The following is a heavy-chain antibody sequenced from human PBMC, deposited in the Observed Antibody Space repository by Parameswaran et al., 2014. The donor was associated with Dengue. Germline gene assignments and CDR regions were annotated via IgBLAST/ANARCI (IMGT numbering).Heavy chain of an antibody. J-gene: IGHJ4*02. CDR3: AKDHGDGYPHFSDY. Sequence: VRQAPGKGLEWVAVISYDGSNKYYADSVKGRFTISRDNSKNTLYLQMNSLRAEDTAVYYCAKDHGDGYPHFSDYWGQGTLVTVSS. CDR2: ISYDGSNK. V-gene: IGHV3-30*18. D-gene: IGHD5-24*01.